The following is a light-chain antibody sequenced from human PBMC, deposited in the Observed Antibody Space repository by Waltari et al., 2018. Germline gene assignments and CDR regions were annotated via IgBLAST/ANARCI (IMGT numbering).Light chain of an antibody. CDR3: MQALQTPS. V-gene: IGKV2-28*01. J-gene: IGKJ4*01. CDR1: QSLLHSNGYNY. Sequence: DIVMTQSPLSLPVTPGAPASISCRSSQSLLHSNGYNYLDWYLQKPGQSPQLLIYLGSNRASGVPDRFSGSGSGTDFTLKISRVEAEDDGVYYCMQALQTPSFGGGTKVEIK. CDR2: LGS.